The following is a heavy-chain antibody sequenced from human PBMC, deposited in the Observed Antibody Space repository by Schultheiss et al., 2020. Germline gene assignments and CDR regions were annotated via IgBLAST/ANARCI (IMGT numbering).Heavy chain of an antibody. CDR3: ARHDETVITTFYFDY. CDR1: GGSISSGGYY. J-gene: IGHJ4*02. CDR2: IYYSGST. D-gene: IGHD3-22*01. Sequence: SETLSLTCTVSGGSISSGGYYWSWIRQHPGKGLEWIGSIYYSGSTYYNPSLKSRVTISVDTSKNQFSLKLSSVTAADTAVYYCARHDETVITTFYFDYWGQGTLVTVSS. V-gene: IGHV4-39*01.